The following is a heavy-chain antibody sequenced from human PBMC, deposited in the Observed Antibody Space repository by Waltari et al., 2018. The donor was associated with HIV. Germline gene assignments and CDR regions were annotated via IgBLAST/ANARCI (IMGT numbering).Heavy chain of an antibody. V-gene: IGHV4-39*07. D-gene: IGHD3-22*01. CDR1: GGSISSSSYY. CDR2: IYYSGST. Sequence: QLQLQESGPGLVKPSETLSLTCTVSGGSISSSSYYWGWIRQPPGKGREWIGSIYYSGSTYYNPSLKSRVTISVDTSKNQFSLKLSSVTAADTAVYYCAREGSLGPPNYYYDSSGYAGMDVWGQGTTVTVSS. CDR3: AREGSLGPPNYYYDSSGYAGMDV. J-gene: IGHJ6*02.